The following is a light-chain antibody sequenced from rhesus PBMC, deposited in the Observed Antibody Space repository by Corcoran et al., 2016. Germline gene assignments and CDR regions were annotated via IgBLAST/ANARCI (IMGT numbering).Light chain of an antibody. Sequence: QSALTQPPSVSKSLGQSVTISCTGTSSDIGGYNGVSWYHQPPGTAPRVLIYEVSKRPSGVSDRFSGSKSGNTASLPISGLQAEDAADYYCGSYSTGSSYIFGTGTRLTVL. CDR3: GSYSTGSSYI. J-gene: IGLJ1*01. V-gene: IGLV2-38*01. CDR2: EVS. CDR1: SSDIGGYNG.